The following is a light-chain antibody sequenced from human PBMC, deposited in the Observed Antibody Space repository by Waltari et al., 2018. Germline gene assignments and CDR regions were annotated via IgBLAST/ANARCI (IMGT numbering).Light chain of an antibody. J-gene: IGKJ4*01. CDR3: QQYGASRLT. CDR2: GAS. CDR1: QSISISY. V-gene: IGKV3-20*01. Sequence: EIVLTQSPGTLSLSPGERATLSCRASQSISISYLAWYQQKPGQSPRLLIYGASSRATGTPDRFSGRVSGTDFTLTISRLEPEDFAVYYCQQYGASRLTFGGGTKVEIK.